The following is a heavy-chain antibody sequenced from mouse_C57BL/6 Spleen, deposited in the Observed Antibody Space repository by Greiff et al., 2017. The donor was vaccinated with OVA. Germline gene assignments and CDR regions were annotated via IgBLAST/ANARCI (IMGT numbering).Heavy chain of an antibody. Sequence: EVHLVESGPGLVKPSQSLSLTCSVTGYSITSGYYWNWIRQFPGNKLEWMGYISYDGSNNYNPSLKNRISITRDTSKNQFFLKLNSVTTEDTATYYCARVPYGNYYYAMDYWGQGTSVTVSS. CDR2: ISYDGSN. CDR3: ARVPYGNYYYAMDY. V-gene: IGHV3-6*01. D-gene: IGHD2-1*01. J-gene: IGHJ4*01. CDR1: GYSITSGYY.